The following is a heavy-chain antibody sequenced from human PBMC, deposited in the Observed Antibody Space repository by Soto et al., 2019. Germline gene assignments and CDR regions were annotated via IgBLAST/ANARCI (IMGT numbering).Heavy chain of an antibody. V-gene: IGHV3-30-3*01. CDR3: AREQWELPYFDF. D-gene: IGHD1-26*01. CDR2: IAYSGDNK. CDR1: GFSFSSYP. J-gene: IGHJ4*02. Sequence: QVQLVESGGGVVQPGGSLRLSCEASGFSFSSYPMHWVRQAPGKGLEWVAVIAYSGDNKDYAGSVKGRFTISRDNSKNALYLQMNNLRSEDTAVYYCAREQWELPYFDFWGQGTLVTVSS.